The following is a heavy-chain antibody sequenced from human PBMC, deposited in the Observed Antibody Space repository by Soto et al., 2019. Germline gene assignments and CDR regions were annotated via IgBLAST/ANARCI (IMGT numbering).Heavy chain of an antibody. J-gene: IGHJ5*02. CDR1: GGSITSGAYY. CDR3: ARYYFDSSGYSNWFDP. CDR2: IHYSGRT. Sequence: SETLSLTCAVSGGSITSGAYYWTWIRQHPGKGLEWIAYIHYSGRTYYNPSLKSRVTISVDTSNNQFPLKLSSVTAADTAVYYCARYYFDSSGYSNWFDPWGQGTLVTVSS. D-gene: IGHD3-22*01. V-gene: IGHV4-31*11.